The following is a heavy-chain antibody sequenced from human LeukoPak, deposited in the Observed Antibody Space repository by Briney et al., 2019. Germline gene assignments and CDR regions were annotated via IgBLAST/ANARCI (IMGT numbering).Heavy chain of an antibody. CDR2: IWYDGSNK. CDR1: GFTFSTSG. Sequence: GGSLRLSCAASGFTFSTSGMHWVRQAPGKGLEWVAVIWYDGSNKHYAESVKGRFTISRDNSKNTLYLQMNSLRAEDTAVYYCARDNSDSSGYYYVFLDYWGQGTLVTVSS. J-gene: IGHJ4*02. D-gene: IGHD3-22*01. CDR3: ARDNSDSSGYYYVFLDY. V-gene: IGHV3-33*01.